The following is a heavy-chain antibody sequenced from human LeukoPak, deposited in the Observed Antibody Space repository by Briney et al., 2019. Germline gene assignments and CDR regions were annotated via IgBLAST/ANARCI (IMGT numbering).Heavy chain of an antibody. Sequence: SETLSLTCTVSGGSISSSSYYWGWIRRPPGKGLEWIGSIYYSGSTYYNPSLKSRVTISVDTSKNQFSLKLSSVTAADTAVYYCATLGFSSGYYYYFDHWGQGTLVTVSS. J-gene: IGHJ4*02. CDR2: IYYSGST. CDR3: ATLGFSSGYYYYFDH. D-gene: IGHD3-22*01. V-gene: IGHV4-39*07. CDR1: GGSISSSSYY.